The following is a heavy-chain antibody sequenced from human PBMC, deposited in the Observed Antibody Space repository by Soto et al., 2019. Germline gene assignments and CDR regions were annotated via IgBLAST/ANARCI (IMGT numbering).Heavy chain of an antibody. V-gene: IGHV6-1*01. CDR2: TYYRSKWYN. CDR3: ARELATIKGPYYYGMDV. D-gene: IGHD5-12*01. J-gene: IGHJ6*02. CDR1: GDSVSSNSAA. Sequence: SQTLSLTCAISGDSVSSNSAAWNWIRQSPSRGLEWLGRTYYRSKWYNDYAVSVKSRITINPDTSKNQFSLQLNSVTPEDTAVYYCARELATIKGPYYYGMDVWGQGTTVTVSS.